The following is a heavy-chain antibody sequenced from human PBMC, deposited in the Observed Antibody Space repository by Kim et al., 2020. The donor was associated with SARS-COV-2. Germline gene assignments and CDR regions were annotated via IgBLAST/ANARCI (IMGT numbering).Heavy chain of an antibody. D-gene: IGHD3-9*01. Sequence: GGSLRLSCAASGFTFSSYAMHWVRQAPGKGLEWVAVISYDGSNKYYADSVKGRFTISRDNSKNTLYLQMNSLRAEDTAVYYCARDESLYDILTGYYIPYFQHWGQGTLVTVSS. CDR1: GFTFSSYA. V-gene: IGHV3-30*04. CDR3: ARDESLYDILTGYYIPYFQH. J-gene: IGHJ1*01. CDR2: ISYDGSNK.